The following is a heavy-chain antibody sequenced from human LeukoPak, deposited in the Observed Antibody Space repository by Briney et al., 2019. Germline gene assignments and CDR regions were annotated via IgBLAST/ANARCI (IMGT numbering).Heavy chain of an antibody. Sequence: AVTVSSPPSGGTFSSYAISGVRQAPGQGREWRGGVIPIFGTAHSAQKFQGRVTITTDESTSTAYMELSSLRSEDTAVYYCARSLAVGKDIVVVPAGAYYYYYMDVWGKGTTVTVSS. CDR2: VIPIFGTA. J-gene: IGHJ6*03. D-gene: IGHD2-2*01. CDR3: ARSLAVGKDIVVVPAGAYYYYYMDV. CDR1: GGTFSSYA. V-gene: IGHV1-69*05.